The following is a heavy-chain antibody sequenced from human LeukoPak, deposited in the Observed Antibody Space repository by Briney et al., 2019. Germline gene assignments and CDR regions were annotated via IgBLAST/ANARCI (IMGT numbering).Heavy chain of an antibody. CDR2: ISSSGSTI. V-gene: IGHV3-11*04. CDR3: ARDQIRSSSWYDAFDY. D-gene: IGHD6-13*01. Sequence: PGGSLRLSCAASGFTFSDYYMSWIRQAPGKGLEWVSYISSSGSTIYYADSVKGRFTISRDNAKNSLYLQMNSLRAEDTAVYYCARDQIRSSSWYDAFDYWGKGTLVTVSS. CDR1: GFTFSDYY. J-gene: IGHJ4*02.